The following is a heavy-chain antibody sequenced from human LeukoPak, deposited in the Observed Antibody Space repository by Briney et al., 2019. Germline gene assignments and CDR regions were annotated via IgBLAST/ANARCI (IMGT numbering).Heavy chain of an antibody. CDR2: IFYSGVL. D-gene: IGHD3-10*01. J-gene: IGHJ4*02. CDR3: ARDGYGSGSYIDY. V-gene: IGHV4-59*12. CDR1: GASISRYY. Sequence: SETLSLTCTVSGASISRYYWSWIRQPPGKGLEWIGYIFYSGVLSYHPSLKSRVTISVDTSKNQFSLKLSSVTAADTAVYYCARDGYGSGSYIDYWGQGTLVTVSS.